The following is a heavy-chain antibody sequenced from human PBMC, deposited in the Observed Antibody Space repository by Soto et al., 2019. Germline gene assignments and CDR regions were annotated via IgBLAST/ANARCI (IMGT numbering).Heavy chain of an antibody. V-gene: IGHV1-69*01. D-gene: IGHD6-6*01. Sequence: QVQLVQSGAEVKKPGSSVKVSCKASGGTFSSYAISWVRQAPGQGLEWMGGIIPIFGTANYAQKFQGRVTITADESTSTAYMELSSLRSEHTAVYYCAREPIEYSSSSTVHYFDYWGQGTLVTVSS. CDR1: GGTFSSYA. J-gene: IGHJ4*02. CDR3: AREPIEYSSSSTVHYFDY. CDR2: IIPIFGTA.